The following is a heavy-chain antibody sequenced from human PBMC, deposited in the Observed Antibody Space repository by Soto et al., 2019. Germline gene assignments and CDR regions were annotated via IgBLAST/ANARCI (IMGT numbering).Heavy chain of an antibody. J-gene: IGHJ4*02. Sequence: LLGESAGGFVQPGGSLRLSCVASGFTFSHAWMDWLRQAPGKGLEGVGSIKSISDGETTNYAASVAGRFTISRDDSKNTLFLHVNSLKTEDTGVYYCTRRIAVAGTYYFDYWGQGTLVTVSS. D-gene: IGHD6-19*01. CDR3: TRRIAVAGTYYFDY. V-gene: IGHV3-15*07. CDR2: IKSISDGETT. CDR1: GFTFSHAW.